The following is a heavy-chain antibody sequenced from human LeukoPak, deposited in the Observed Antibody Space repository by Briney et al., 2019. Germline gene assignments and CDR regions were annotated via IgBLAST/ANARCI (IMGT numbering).Heavy chain of an antibody. CDR1: GFTLNTHT. Sequence: GGSLRLSRAGSGFTLNTHTMNLVRQAPGKGLGWGSSINNSSVYIYYADSVKGRFTISRDNAKNSLYLQMNSLRAEDTAVYYCARDEGIAARPRDEAFDIWGQGTMVTVSS. D-gene: IGHD6-6*01. CDR2: INNSSVYI. V-gene: IGHV3-21*01. CDR3: ARDEGIAARPRDEAFDI. J-gene: IGHJ3*02.